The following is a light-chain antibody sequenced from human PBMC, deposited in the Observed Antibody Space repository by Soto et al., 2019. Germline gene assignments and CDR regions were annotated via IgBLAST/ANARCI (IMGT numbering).Light chain of an antibody. CDR3: AAWGDSLNGVV. CDR1: STNIGRNT. J-gene: IGLJ2*01. Sequence: QSVLTQTPSASGTPGQRVSISCSGSSTNIGRNTVIWYQQVPGTTPKVLIYSNSQRPSGVPDRFSGSKSGTSASLAISGLQSYDEADYFRAAWGDSLNGVVFGGGTKLTVL. CDR2: SNS. V-gene: IGLV1-44*01.